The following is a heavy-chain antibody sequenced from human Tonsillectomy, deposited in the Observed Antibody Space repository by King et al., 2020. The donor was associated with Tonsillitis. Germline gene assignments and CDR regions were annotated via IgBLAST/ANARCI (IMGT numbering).Heavy chain of an antibody. J-gene: IGHJ4*02. CDR3: AREGPTMVATGYFDY. V-gene: IGHV3-7*01. CDR2: IKQDGSEK. CDR1: GFTFSSYW. Sequence: EVQLVESGGGLVQPGGSLRLSCAASGFTFSSYWMSWVRQAPGKGLEWVANIKQDGSEKYYVDSGKGRFTISRDNAKNSLYRQMNSLRAEDTAVYYCAREGPTMVATGYFDYWGQGTLVTVSS. D-gene: IGHD5-12*01.